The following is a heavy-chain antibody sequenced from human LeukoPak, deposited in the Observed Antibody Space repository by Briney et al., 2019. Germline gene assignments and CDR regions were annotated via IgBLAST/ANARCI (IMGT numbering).Heavy chain of an antibody. D-gene: IGHD3-10*01. CDR2: IWYDGSNK. V-gene: IGHV3-33*01. CDR3: ARDLIVVRGVISLSYYYGMDV. Sequence: GGSLRLSCAASGFSFSSYGMHWVRQAPGKGLEWVAVIWYDGSNKYYADSVKGLFTISRDNSKNTLYLQMNSLRAEDTAVYYCARDLIVVRGVISLSYYYGMDVWGQGTTVTVSS. J-gene: IGHJ6*02. CDR1: GFSFSSYG.